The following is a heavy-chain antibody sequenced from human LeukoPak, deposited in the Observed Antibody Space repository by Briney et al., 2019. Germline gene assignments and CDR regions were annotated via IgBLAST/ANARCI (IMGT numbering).Heavy chain of an antibody. V-gene: IGHV3-23*01. CDR2: ISGSGGST. J-gene: IGHJ4*02. Sequence: GGSLRLSCAASRFTFSSYGMSWVRQAPGKGLEWVSGISGSGGSTYYADSVKGRFTISRDNSKNTLYLQMNSLRAEDTAVYYCARRAGAYSHPYDYWGQGTLVTVSS. CDR1: RFTFSSYG. D-gene: IGHD4/OR15-4a*01. CDR3: ARRAGAYSHPYDY.